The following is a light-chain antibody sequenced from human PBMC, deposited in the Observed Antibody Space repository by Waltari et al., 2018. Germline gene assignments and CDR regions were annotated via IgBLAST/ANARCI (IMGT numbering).Light chain of an antibody. CDR3: AAWDDRLFGPV. CDR1: NSNIGVNT. CDR2: GSD. V-gene: IGLV1-44*01. J-gene: IGLJ1*01. Sequence: QSALTQPPSTSGTPGQRVTISCSGSNSNIGVNTVNWDQVLPGTAPNLLIYGSDQRPSGVPGRFSASESGSSASLAVGGRQSEDEADYYCAAWDDRLFGPVFGTGTEVTVL.